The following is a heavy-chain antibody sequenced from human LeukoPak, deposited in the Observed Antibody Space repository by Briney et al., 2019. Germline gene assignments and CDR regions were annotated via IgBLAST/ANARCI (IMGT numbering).Heavy chain of an antibody. Sequence: SETLSLTCTVSGGPISSSSYYWGWIRQPPGKGLEWIGSIFYSGNTYYNPSLKSRVTISVDTSKNHFSLKLSSVTAADTAVYYCARGYSYGPNDAFDIWGQGTMVTISS. V-gene: IGHV4-39*07. J-gene: IGHJ3*02. D-gene: IGHD5-18*01. CDR1: GGPISSSSYY. CDR2: IFYSGNT. CDR3: ARGYSYGPNDAFDI.